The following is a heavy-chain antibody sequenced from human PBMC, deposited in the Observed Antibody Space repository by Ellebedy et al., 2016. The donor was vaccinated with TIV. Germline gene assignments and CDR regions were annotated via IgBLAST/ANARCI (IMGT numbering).Heavy chain of an antibody. V-gene: IGHV1-3*01. Sequence: ASVKVSCKASGYTFTSYAMHWVRQAPGQRLEWMGWINAGNGNTKYSQKFQGRVTITRDTSASTAYMELSSLRSEDTAVYYCAREDTYGYCSGGSCYPYNWFDPWGQGTLVTVSS. CDR2: INAGNGNT. CDR3: AREDTYGYCSGGSCYPYNWFDP. J-gene: IGHJ5*02. D-gene: IGHD2-15*01. CDR1: GYTFTSYA.